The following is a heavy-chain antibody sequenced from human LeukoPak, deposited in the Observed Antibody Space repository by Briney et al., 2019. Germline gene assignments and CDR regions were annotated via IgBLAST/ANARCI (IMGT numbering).Heavy chain of an antibody. CDR1: GGSNSSGDYY. D-gene: IGHD4-23*01. Sequence: SQTLSLTCTVSGGSNSSGDYYWSWIRQPPGKGLEWIGYIYYSGSTYYNPSLKSRVTISVDTSKNQFSLKLSSVTAADTAVYYCARALGGDGGKGGIGYWGQGTLVTVSS. J-gene: IGHJ4*02. CDR3: ARALGGDGGKGGIGY. CDR2: IYYSGST. V-gene: IGHV4-30-4*01.